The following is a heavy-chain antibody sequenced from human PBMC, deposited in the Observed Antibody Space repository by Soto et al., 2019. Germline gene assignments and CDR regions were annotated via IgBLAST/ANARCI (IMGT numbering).Heavy chain of an antibody. V-gene: IGHV4-4*02. CDR2: IYHSGST. CDR1: GGSISSSNW. Sequence: XETLTLTCAVSGGSISSSNWWSCVRQPPGKGLEWIGEIYHSGSTNYNPSLKSRVTISVDKSKNQFSLKLSSVTAADTAVYYCTREYYYYYYGMDVWGQGTTVTVSS. J-gene: IGHJ6*02. CDR3: TREYYYYYYGMDV.